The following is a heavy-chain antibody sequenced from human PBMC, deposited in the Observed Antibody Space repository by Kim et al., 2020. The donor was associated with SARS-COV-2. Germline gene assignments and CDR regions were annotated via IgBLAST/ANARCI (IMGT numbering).Heavy chain of an antibody. CDR3: ARARVFGATPFGY. Sequence: SETLSLTCAVYGGSFSGYYWSWIRQPPGKGLEWIGEINHSGSTNYNPSLKSRVTISVDTSKNQFSLKLSSVTAADTAVYYCARARVFGATPFGYWGQGTLVTVSS. D-gene: IGHD3-10*02. J-gene: IGHJ4*02. V-gene: IGHV4-34*01. CDR2: INHSGST. CDR1: GGSFSGYY.